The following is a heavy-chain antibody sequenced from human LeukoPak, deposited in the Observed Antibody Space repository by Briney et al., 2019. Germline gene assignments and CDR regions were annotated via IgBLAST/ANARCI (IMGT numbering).Heavy chain of an antibody. CDR2: IYHGGST. D-gene: IGHD1-26*01. J-gene: IGHJ4*02. V-gene: IGHV4-59*01. CDR1: GGSISSYY. Sequence: PSETLSLTCTVSGGSISSYYWSWIRQPPGKGLEWIGYIYHGGSTNYNPSLKSRVTISEDTSKNQFSLKLNSVTALDTAVYYCARGGGSYLEYWGQGTLVTVSS. CDR3: ARGGGSYLEY.